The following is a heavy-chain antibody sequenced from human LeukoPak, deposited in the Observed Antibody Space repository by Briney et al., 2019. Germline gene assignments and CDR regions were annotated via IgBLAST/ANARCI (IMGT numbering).Heavy chain of an antibody. V-gene: IGHV1-2*02. Sequence: GASVKVSCKASGYTFTGYYMHWVRQASGQGLEWMGWINPNSGGTNHAQKFQGRVTMTRDTSISTAYMELSRLRSDDTAVYYCARLLGTWNTFDYWGQGTLVTVSS. CDR3: ARLLGTWNTFDY. J-gene: IGHJ4*02. CDR1: GYTFTGYY. D-gene: IGHD1-1*01. CDR2: INPNSGGT.